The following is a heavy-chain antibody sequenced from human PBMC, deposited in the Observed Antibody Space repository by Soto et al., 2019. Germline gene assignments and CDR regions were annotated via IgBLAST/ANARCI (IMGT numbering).Heavy chain of an antibody. CDR2: IDWDGAK. V-gene: IGHV2-70*11. J-gene: IGHJ4*02. CDR1: GFSLSTRGTY. CDR3: ARIYSDYDYDY. D-gene: IGHD5-12*01. Sequence: SGPTLVNPTQTLTLTCTFSGFSLSTRGTYVSWIRQPPGKALEWLARIDWDGAKYYSTSLKTRLTISKDTSKNQVVLTVTNMDPVDTATYYCARIYSDYDYDYWGPGTLVTVFS.